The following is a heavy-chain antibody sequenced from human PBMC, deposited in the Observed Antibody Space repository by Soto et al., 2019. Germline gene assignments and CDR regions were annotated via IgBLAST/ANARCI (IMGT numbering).Heavy chain of an antibody. V-gene: IGHV1-3*01. CDR1: GYPLSNYP. D-gene: IGHD3-16*01. CDR3: ARDSGIVALYALDV. J-gene: IGHJ6*02. Sequence: XSVKVACKAFGYPLSNYPVHWVRQAPGQRLEWLGWINPDKGNTKYSQTFQGRVTITRDTSARTAYVELSSLISEDTAVYYCARDSGIVALYALDVWGQGTTVTVS. CDR2: INPDKGNT.